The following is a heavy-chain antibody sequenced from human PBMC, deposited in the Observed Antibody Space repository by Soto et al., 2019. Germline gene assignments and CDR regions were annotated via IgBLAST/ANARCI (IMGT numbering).Heavy chain of an antibody. Sequence: RASVKVSCKASGGTFSSYAISWVRQAPGQGLEWMGGIIPIFGTANYAQKFQGRVTITADESTSTAYMELSSLRSEDTAVYYCARGSYYYDSSGYDFDYWGQGTLVTVSS. D-gene: IGHD3-22*01. CDR1: GGTFSSYA. CDR2: IIPIFGTA. J-gene: IGHJ4*02. V-gene: IGHV1-69*13. CDR3: ARGSYYYDSSGYDFDY.